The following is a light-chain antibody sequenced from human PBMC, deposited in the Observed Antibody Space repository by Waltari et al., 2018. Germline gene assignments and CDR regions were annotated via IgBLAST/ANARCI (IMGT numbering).Light chain of an antibody. CDR2: GAS. CDR3: QQYGSSVMYT. V-gene: IGKV3-20*01. Sequence: VLTQSPGTLSLSPGETATLPCRASQYITKRYFPCYQQKPGQAPRLLIYGASSRAAGIPDRFSGGGSGTDFTLTIIRLEPEDFAVYYCQQYGSSVMYTFGQGTKLEIK. J-gene: IGKJ2*01. CDR1: QYITKRY.